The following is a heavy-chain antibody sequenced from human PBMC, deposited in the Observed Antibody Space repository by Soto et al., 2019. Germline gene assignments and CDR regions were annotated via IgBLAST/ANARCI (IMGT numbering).Heavy chain of an antibody. D-gene: IGHD3-22*01. CDR3: ERGPKYYYDSSGYYLY. V-gene: IGHV4-34*01. J-gene: IGHJ4*02. CDR1: VGSFGGYY. CDR2: INHSGST. Sequence: SETLSATGPAYVGSFGGYYWSWIRLSPVQGLEWSGEINHSGSTNYNPSLKSRVTISVDTSKNQFSLKLSSVTAADTAVYYCERGPKYYYDSSGYYLYWGQGTLVTVSS.